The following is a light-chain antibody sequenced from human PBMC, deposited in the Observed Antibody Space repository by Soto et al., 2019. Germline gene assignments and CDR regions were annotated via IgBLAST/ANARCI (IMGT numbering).Light chain of an antibody. V-gene: IGLV1-40*01. J-gene: IGLJ3*02. CDR1: SSNIGAGYA. Sequence: QSVLTQPPSVSGAPGQRVTISCTGSSSNIGAGYAVHWYQQLPGTAPKLLIYGNSNRPSGVPDRFSGYKSGTSASLAITGLQAEDEADYYCQSYDSSLSGWVFGGGTKLTVL. CDR3: QSYDSSLSGWV. CDR2: GNS.